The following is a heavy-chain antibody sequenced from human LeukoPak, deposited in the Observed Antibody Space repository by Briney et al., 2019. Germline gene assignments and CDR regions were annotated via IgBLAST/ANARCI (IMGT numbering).Heavy chain of an antibody. CDR3: AELGITMIGGV. Sequence: GGSLRLSCAASGFTFSSYEMNWVRQAPGKGLEWVSYISSSGSTIYYADSVKGRFTISRDNAKNSLYLQTNSLRAEDTTVYYCAELGITMIGGVWGKGTTVTISS. D-gene: IGHD3-10*02. CDR1: GFTFSSYE. V-gene: IGHV3-48*03. CDR2: ISSSGSTI. J-gene: IGHJ6*04.